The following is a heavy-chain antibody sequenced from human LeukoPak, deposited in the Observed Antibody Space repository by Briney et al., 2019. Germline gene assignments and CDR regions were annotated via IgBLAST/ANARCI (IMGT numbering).Heavy chain of an antibody. D-gene: IGHD6-13*01. J-gene: IGHJ5*02. V-gene: IGHV1-2*02. CDR1: GYTFTGYY. Sequence: ASXXVSCKASGYTFTGYYMHWARQAPGQGIEWMGWINPNSGGTNYAQKFQGRVTMNRDTSISTAYMELSRLRSDDTAVYYCARDRVRIAAAGTGWFDLWGQGTLVTVSS. CDR2: INPNSGGT. CDR3: ARDRVRIAAAGTGWFDL.